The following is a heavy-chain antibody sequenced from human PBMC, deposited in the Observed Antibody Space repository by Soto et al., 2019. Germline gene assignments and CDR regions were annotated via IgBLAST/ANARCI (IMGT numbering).Heavy chain of an antibody. CDR3: AKDHSSSSYYYYGMDV. CDR2: ISAYNGNT. V-gene: IGHV1-18*01. J-gene: IGHJ6*02. CDR1: GYTFTSYG. Sequence: ASVKVSCKASGYTFTSYGISWVRQAPGQGLEWMGWISAYNGNTNYAQKLQGRVTMTTDTSTSTAYMELRSLRAEDTAVYYCAKDHSSSSYYYYGMDVWGQGTTVTVSS. D-gene: IGHD6-13*01.